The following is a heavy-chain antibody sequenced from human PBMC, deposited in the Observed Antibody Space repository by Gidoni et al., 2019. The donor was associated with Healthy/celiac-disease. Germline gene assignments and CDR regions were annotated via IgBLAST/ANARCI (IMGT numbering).Heavy chain of an antibody. CDR2: LSYDGSNK. CDR1: GFTFRRYA. J-gene: IGHJ4*02. CDR3: ARELNYDILTGYYIELGY. V-gene: IGHV3-30-3*01. D-gene: IGHD3-9*01. Sequence: QVQLVESGGGVVQPGTSLRLSCAASGFTFRRYARHWFRQAPGKGLEWVTVLSYDGSNKYYADSVKGRFTISRDHSKTTLYLQMNSLRAEDTAVYYCARELNYDILTGYYIELGYWGQGTLVTVSS.